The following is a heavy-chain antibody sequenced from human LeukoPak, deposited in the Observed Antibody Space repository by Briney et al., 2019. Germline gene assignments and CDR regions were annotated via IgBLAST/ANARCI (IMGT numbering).Heavy chain of an antibody. CDR1: GYTFSDFG. V-gene: IGHV1-18*01. D-gene: IGHD3-3*01. CDR3: ARGAGRDFWSGYCAT. Sequence: VASVKVSCKASGYTFSDFGISWVRQAPGQGFEWMGWTSTHNGNRNYLQKFQGRVTMTTDTSTSTPYMELNGLTSDDTAVYYCARGAGRDFWSGYCATWGQGTLVTVSS. J-gene: IGHJ5*02. CDR2: TSTHNGNR.